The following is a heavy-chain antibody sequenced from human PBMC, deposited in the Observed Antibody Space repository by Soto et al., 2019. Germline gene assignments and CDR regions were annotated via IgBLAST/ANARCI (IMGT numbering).Heavy chain of an antibody. J-gene: IGHJ6*02. V-gene: IGHV5-10-1*01. D-gene: IGHD3-3*01. CDR1: GYSFTSYW. CDR3: ATQIYDFWSGYQITYYYYGMDV. Sequence: LGESLKISCKGSGYSFTSYWISWVRQMPGKGLEWMGRIDPSDSYTNYSPSFQGHVTISADKSISTAYLQWSSPKASDTAMYYCATQIYDFWSGYQITYYYYGMDVWGQGTTVTVSS. CDR2: IDPSDSYT.